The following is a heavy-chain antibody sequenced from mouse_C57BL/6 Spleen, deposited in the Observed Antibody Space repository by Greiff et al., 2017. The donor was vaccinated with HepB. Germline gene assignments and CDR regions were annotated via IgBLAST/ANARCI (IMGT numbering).Heavy chain of an antibody. V-gene: IGHV1-82*01. CDR2: IYPGDGDT. J-gene: IGHJ2*01. CDR3: AREGYYGSSSYYFDY. CDR1: GYAFSSSW. Sequence: VQVVESGPELVKPGASVKISCKASGYAFSSSWMNWVKQRPGKGLEWIGRIYPGDGDTNYNGKFKGKATLTADKSSSTAYMQLSSLTSEDSAVYFCAREGYYGSSSYYFDYWGQGTTLTVSS. D-gene: IGHD1-1*01.